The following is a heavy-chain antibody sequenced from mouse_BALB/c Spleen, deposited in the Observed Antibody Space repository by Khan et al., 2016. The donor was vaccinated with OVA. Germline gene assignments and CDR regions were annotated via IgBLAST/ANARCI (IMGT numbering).Heavy chain of an antibody. CDR3: AREGDDGVLAY. CDR1: GFTFSDYY. J-gene: IGHJ3*01. Sequence: EVELVESGGGLVQPGGSLKLSCATSGFTFSDYYMYWVRQTPEKRLEWVAYISNRGTTTYYPDTVRGRFTISRDNAKNTLYLQMSRLESEDRAMYYCAREGDDGVLAYWGQGTLVTVSA. CDR2: ISNRGTTT. D-gene: IGHD2-3*01. V-gene: IGHV5-12*02.